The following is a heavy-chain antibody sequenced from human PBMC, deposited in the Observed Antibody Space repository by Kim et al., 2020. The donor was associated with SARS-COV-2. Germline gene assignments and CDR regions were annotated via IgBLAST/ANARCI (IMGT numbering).Heavy chain of an antibody. D-gene: IGHD3-16*01. J-gene: IGHJ4*02. Sequence: KYYVDSVKGRFTISRDNAKNSLYLQLNSLSVEDTAVYYCGRDRPWGPVDCWGQGTLVTVSS. CDR2: K. CDR3: GRDRPWGPVDC. V-gene: IGHV3-7*01.